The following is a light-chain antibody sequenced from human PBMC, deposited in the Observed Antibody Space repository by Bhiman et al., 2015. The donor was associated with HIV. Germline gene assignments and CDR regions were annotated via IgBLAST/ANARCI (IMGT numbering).Light chain of an antibody. Sequence: QSVLTQPPSVSAAPGQKVTISCSGSSSNIGNNYVSWYQQLPGTAPKLLIYDNNNRPSGIPDRFSGSKSGTSATLGITGLQTGDEADYYCAAWDDSLNGRVFGGGTKVTVL. CDR3: AAWDDSLNGRV. CDR2: DNN. J-gene: IGLJ3*02. CDR1: SSNIGNNY. V-gene: IGLV1-51*01.